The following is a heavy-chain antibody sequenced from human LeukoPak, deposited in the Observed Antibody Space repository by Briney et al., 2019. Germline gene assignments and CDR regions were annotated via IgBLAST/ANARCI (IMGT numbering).Heavy chain of an antibody. CDR2: IWYDGSNK. D-gene: IGHD2-2*01. J-gene: IGHJ6*01. V-gene: IGHV3-33*01. Sequence: GGSLRLSCAASGFTFSSYGMHWVRQAPGKGLEWVAVIWYDGSNKYYADSVKGRFTISRDNSKHTLYLQMNSLRAEDTAVYYCARSARKQLLLVDGMDVWGQGTTVTVSS. CDR1: GFTFSSYG. CDR3: ARSARKQLLLVDGMDV.